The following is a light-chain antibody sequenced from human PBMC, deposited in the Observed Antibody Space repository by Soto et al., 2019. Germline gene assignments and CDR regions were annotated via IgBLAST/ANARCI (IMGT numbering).Light chain of an antibody. V-gene: IGLV2-14*01. CDR1: ISDFVVYNY. J-gene: IGLJ1*01. CDR2: GVS. Sequence: QSALTQPASVSGSPGQSITISCTGTISDFVVYNYVSWYQQHPGKAPKLMIYGVSNRPSGVSNRFSGSKYGNTASLTISGLQADGEADYYCSSHPISSAIPVFGSGTKVTVX. CDR3: SSHPISSAIPV.